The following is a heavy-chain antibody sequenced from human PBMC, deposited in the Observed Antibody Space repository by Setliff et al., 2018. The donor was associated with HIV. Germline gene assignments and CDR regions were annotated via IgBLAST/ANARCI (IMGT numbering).Heavy chain of an antibody. CDR2: LSPSGST. V-gene: IGHV4-34*01. J-gene: IGHJ3*02. CDR3: ARILLYDSSAYFVNAFDI. Sequence: SETLSLTCTVYGGSFSNYYTNWIRQPPGKGLEWIGELSPSGSTNYNPSLKSRVTISVDTSKNQFSLKLRSVTAADTAVYYCARILLYDSSAYFVNAFDIWGQGTVVTVSS. D-gene: IGHD3-22*01. CDR1: GGSFSNYY.